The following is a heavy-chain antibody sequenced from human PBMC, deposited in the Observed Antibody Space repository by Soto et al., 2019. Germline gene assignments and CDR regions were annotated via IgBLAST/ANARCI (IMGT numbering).Heavy chain of an antibody. CDR2: IKSKTSGETR. CDR1: GFAFSPAW. D-gene: IGHD3-10*01. J-gene: IGHJ4*02. CDR3: VIDDAARGFGELDY. Sequence: EVQLVESGGGLVQPGGSLRLSCAASGFAFSPAWMTWVRQAPGKGLEWVALIKSKTSGETRAYAAPVKGRFTISRDDSENTVFLQMDSLKTEDTAVYYCVIDDAARGFGELDYWGRGTLVTVSS. V-gene: IGHV3-15*01.